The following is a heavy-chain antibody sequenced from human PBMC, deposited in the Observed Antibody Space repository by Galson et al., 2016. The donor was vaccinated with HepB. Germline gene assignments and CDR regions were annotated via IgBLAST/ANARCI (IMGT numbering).Heavy chain of an antibody. CDR1: GGSITSYY. V-gene: IGHV4-59*12. J-gene: IGHJ4*02. Sequence: SETLSLTCTVSGGSITSYYWSWIRQSPGKGLEWIGYIYYSGSTSYNPSLKSRVTISVDTSKNQFSLRLNSLAAADTAVYYCARLSVINIFDFWVPGTLVTVSS. CDR3: ARLSVINIFDF. CDR2: IYYSGST.